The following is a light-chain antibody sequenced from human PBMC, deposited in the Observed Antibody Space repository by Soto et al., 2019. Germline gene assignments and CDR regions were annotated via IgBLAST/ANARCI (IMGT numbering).Light chain of an antibody. CDR3: QQRSNWPWGT. J-gene: IGKJ1*01. CDR1: QSVSNNY. CDR2: AAS. V-gene: IGKV3-11*01. Sequence: EIVLTQSPGTLSLSPGERATLSCRTSQSVSNNYLAWYHQKPGQAPRLLIYAASNRSTGIPARFSSSGSGTDFTLTISSLEQEDVAVFYCQQRSNWPWGTFGLGTKVDIK.